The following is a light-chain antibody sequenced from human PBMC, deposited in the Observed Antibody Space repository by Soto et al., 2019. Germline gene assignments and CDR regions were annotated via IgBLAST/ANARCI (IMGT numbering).Light chain of an antibody. CDR3: QQSFGPPYT. J-gene: IGKJ2*01. Sequence: DIQMNQSPSSLSASVGDRVTISCRASQSLGRRLTCYQQKPGEAPKLLIYETSNLQNGVPSRFSGSGSETDFTITLNSLQPEDFSPYYCQQSFGPPYTFGQATKLE. CDR2: ETS. CDR1: QSLGRR. V-gene: IGKV1-39*01.